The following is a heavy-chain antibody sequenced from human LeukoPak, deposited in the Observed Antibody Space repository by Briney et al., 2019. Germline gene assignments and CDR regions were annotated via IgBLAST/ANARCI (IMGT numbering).Heavy chain of an antibody. CDR3: ARGLGSSGWYYYY. CDR1: GGSISSGDYY. CDR2: IYYSGST. V-gene: IGHV4-30-4*01. D-gene: IGHD6-19*01. J-gene: IGHJ4*02. Sequence: SQTLSLTCTVSGGSISSGDYYWSWIRQPPGKGLEWIGYIYYSGSTYYNPSLKSRVTISVDTSKNQFSLKLSSVTAADTAVYYCARGLGSSGWYYYYWGQGTLVTVSS.